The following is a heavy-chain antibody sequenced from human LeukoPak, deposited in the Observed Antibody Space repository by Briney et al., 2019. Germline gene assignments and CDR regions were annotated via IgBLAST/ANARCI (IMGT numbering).Heavy chain of an antibody. D-gene: IGHD3/OR15-3a*01. V-gene: IGHV4-34*01. J-gene: IGHJ4*02. CDR1: GGSFSGYY. CDR3: AREPDQYPGTGRLGY. Sequence: KPSETLSLTCAVYGGSFSGYYWSWIRQPPGKGLEWIGEINHSGSTNYNPSLKSRVTISVDTSKNQFPLKLSSVTAADTAVYYCAREPDQYPGTGRLGYWGQGTLVTVSS. CDR2: INHSGST.